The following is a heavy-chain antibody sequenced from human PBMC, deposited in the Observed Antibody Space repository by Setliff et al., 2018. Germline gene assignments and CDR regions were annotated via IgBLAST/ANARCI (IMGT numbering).Heavy chain of an antibody. D-gene: IGHD3-22*01. CDR3: ARVAPHYYDSSGPSFDY. Sequence: ASVKVSCKASGYTFTSYYMHWVRQAPGQGLEWMGIINPSGGSTSYAQKFQGRVTMTRDTPTSTVYMELSSLRSEDTAVYYCARVAPHYYDSSGPSFDYWGQGTLVTVSS. CDR2: INPSGGST. CDR1: GYTFTSYY. V-gene: IGHV1-46*01. J-gene: IGHJ4*02.